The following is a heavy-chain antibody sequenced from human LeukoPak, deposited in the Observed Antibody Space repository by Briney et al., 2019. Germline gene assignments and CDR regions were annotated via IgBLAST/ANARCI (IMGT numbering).Heavy chain of an antibody. V-gene: IGHV3-23*01. J-gene: IGHJ4*02. CDR3: AKEGRLLWFGELEKGFDY. CDR2: ISGSGGST. D-gene: IGHD3-10*01. Sequence: GGSLRLSCAASGFTFSSYAMSWVRQAPGKGLEWVSAISGSGGSTYYADSVKGRFTNSRDNSKNTLCLQMNSLRAEDTAVYYCAKEGRLLWFGELEKGFDYWGQGTLVTVSS. CDR1: GFTFSSYA.